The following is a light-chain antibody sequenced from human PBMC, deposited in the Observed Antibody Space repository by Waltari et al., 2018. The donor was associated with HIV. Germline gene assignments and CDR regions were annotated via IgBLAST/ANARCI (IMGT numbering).Light chain of an antibody. CDR1: TSNIGGNF. CDR2: RNS. Sequence: QSVLTQPPSTSGTPGQSVTITGSGSTSNIGGNFVSWYQQFPGPAPKLLISRNSQRPSGVPDRFSGSKSGTSASLAISGLRAEDEADYYCAAWDDSLSGGVFGGGTKLTVL. V-gene: IGLV1-47*01. CDR3: AAWDDSLSGGV. J-gene: IGLJ2*01.